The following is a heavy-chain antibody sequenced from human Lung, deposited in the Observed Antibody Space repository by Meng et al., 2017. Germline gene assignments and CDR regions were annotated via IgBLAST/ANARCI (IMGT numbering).Heavy chain of an antibody. CDR3: AKYSYGLGDYLDY. CDR2: LSGGGFTT. Sequence: LGGSGGGLVQAGGSLRLSCAASGFSFSSYAMGWVRHAPGKGLEWVSALSGGGFTTYYADSVKGRFAISRHNSKNTLYLQMNSLRAEDTALYYCAKYSYGLGDYLDYWGQGALVTVSS. CDR1: GFSFSSYA. V-gene: IGHV3-23*04. J-gene: IGHJ4*02. D-gene: IGHD3-10*01.